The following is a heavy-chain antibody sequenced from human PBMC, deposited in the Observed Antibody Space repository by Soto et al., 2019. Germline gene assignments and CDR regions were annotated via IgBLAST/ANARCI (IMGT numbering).Heavy chain of an antibody. J-gene: IGHJ4*02. CDR2: TSYDGKNK. V-gene: IGHV3-30*04. Sequence: LRLSCAASGFTFSNFVMHWVRQAPGKGLEWVAATSYDGKNKDHADSVKGRFTISRDNSKNTLYLQMNSLRHEDTAVYFCARERAIAATGIFYYWGQGTLVTVSS. CDR1: GFTFSNFV. CDR3: ARERAIAATGIFYY. D-gene: IGHD6-13*01.